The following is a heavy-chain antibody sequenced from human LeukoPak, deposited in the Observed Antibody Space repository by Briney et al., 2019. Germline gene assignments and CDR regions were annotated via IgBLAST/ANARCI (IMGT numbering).Heavy chain of an antibody. V-gene: IGHV4-59*08. J-gene: IGHJ4*02. Sequence: PSETLSLTCTVSGDSISGYYWSWIRQPPGKGLEWIGYISYSGSTNYNPSLKSRVPISVDTSKSQFSLNLNSVTAADTAVYYCARHGSGWSFDYWGQGTLVTVSS. CDR2: ISYSGST. CDR1: GDSISGYY. CDR3: ARHGSGWSFDY. D-gene: IGHD6-19*01.